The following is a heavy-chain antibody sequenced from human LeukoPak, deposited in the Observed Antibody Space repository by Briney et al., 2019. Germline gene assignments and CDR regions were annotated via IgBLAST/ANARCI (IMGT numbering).Heavy chain of an antibody. CDR1: GYTFTSYG. Sequence: ASVKVSCKASGYTFTSYGISWVRQAPGQGLEWMGWISAYNGNTNYAQKLQGRVTMTTDTSTSTAYMELRSLRSDDTAVYYCARDDDSSGYYSSSAFDIWGQGTMVTVSS. V-gene: IGHV1-18*01. CDR2: ISAYNGNT. J-gene: IGHJ3*02. CDR3: ARDDDSSGYYSSSAFDI. D-gene: IGHD3-22*01.